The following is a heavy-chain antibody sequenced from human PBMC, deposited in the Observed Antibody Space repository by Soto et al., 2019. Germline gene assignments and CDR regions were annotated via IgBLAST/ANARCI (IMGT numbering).Heavy chain of an antibody. Sequence: EVQLVESGGGLVQPGGSLRLSCAASGFTFSSYSMNWVRQAPGKGLEWVSYISSSSSTIYYADSVKGRFTISRDNAKNSLYLQMNSLRAEDTAVYYCAREYYYGSGSAYYYYMDVWGKGTTVTVSS. V-gene: IGHV3-48*01. CDR3: AREYYYGSGSAYYYYMDV. D-gene: IGHD3-10*01. J-gene: IGHJ6*03. CDR2: ISSSSSTI. CDR1: GFTFSSYS.